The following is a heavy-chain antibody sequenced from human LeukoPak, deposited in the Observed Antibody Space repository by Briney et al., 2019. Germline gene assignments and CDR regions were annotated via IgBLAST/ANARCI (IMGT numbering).Heavy chain of an antibody. CDR1: GVSISSYY. D-gene: IGHD6-19*01. CDR3: ARDYSSGWYSDAFDI. Sequence: PSETLSLTCTVSGVSISSYYWSWIRQPPGKGLEWIGYIYYSGSTNYNPSLKSRVTISVDTSKNQFSLKLSSVTAADTAVYYCARDYSSGWYSDAFDIWGQGTMVTVSS. J-gene: IGHJ3*02. V-gene: IGHV4-59*01. CDR2: IYYSGST.